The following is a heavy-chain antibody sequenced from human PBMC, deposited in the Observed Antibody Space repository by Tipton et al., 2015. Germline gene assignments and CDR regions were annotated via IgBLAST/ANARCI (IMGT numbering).Heavy chain of an antibody. Sequence: LVQSGAEVKKAGDSLKISCKGVGYSFTKYWIAWVRQVHGKCLEWMGFFYPGDYDTRYSPSFQDQVTIPADKAMTTAYRHWKSLKASDTATYFCARHWSGSPEYYFDSWGQGTLVTVSS. J-gene: IGHJ4*02. D-gene: IGHD1-26*01. CDR1: GYSFTKYW. CDR2: FYPGDYDT. V-gene: IGHV5-51*01. CDR3: ARHWSGSPEYYFDS.